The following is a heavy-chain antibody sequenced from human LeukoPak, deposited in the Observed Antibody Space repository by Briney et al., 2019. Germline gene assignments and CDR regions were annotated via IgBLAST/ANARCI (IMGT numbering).Heavy chain of an antibody. D-gene: IGHD6-13*01. CDR3: ARGKYRSLSSSWYSGWFDP. V-gene: IGHV4-34*01. CDR1: GGSFSGYY. CDR2: INHSGST. J-gene: IGHJ5*02. Sequence: SETLSLTCAVYGGSFSGYYWSWIRQPPGKGLAWIGEINHSGSTNYNPSLKSRVTISVDTSKNQFSLKLSSVTAADTAVYYCARGKYRSLSSSWYSGWFDPWGQGTLVTVSS.